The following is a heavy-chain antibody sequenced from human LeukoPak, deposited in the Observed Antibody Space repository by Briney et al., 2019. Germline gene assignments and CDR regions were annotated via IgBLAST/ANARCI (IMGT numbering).Heavy chain of an antibody. D-gene: IGHD3-10*01. Sequence: GGSLRLSCAASGFTFSSYGMHWVRQAPGKGLEWVAVISYDGSSKYYADSVKGRFTISRDNSKNTLYLQMNSLRAEDTAVYYCAKDRIRPQYYYGSGSYLVSTRHDYYGMDVWGQGTTVTVSS. V-gene: IGHV3-30*18. CDR3: AKDRIRPQYYYGSGSYLVSTRHDYYGMDV. CDR1: GFTFSSYG. CDR2: ISYDGSSK. J-gene: IGHJ6*02.